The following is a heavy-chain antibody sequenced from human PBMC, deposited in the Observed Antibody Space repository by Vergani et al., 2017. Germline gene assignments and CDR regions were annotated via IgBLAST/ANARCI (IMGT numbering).Heavy chain of an antibody. Sequence: DVQLVQSGAEVKKPGASLRISCKGSGYSFTSYWISWVRQMPGKGLEWMGRIDTSDSYTNYSPSFQGHVTISADKSISTAYLQWSSLKASDTAMYYCARVGWSYYDSSGYYYAPGGWFDPWGQGTLVTVSS. J-gene: IGHJ5*02. CDR3: ARVGWSYYDSSGYYYAPGGWFDP. CDR1: GYSFTSYW. D-gene: IGHD3-22*01. CDR2: IDTSDSYT. V-gene: IGHV5-10-1*03.